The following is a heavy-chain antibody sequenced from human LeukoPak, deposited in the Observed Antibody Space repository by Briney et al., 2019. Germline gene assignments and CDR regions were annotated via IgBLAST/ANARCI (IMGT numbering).Heavy chain of an antibody. CDR1: SGSISSYY. D-gene: IGHD4-17*01. J-gene: IGHJ4*02. CDR3: VYGDYGVFDY. V-gene: IGHV4-4*07. Sequence: SETLSLTCTVSSGSISSYYWSWIRQPAGKGLEWIGRIYTSGSTNYNPPLKSRVTISVDKSKNQFSLKLSSVTAADTAVYYCVYGDYGVFDYWGQGTLVTVSS. CDR2: IYTSGST.